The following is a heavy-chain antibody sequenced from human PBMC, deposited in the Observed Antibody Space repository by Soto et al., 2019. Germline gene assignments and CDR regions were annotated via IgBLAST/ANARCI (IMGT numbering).Heavy chain of an antibody. D-gene: IGHD2-15*01. Sequence: GGSLRLSCAASGFTFSSYAMSWVRQAPGKGLEWVSAISGSGGSTYYADSVKGRFTISRDNSKNTLYLQMNSLRAEDTAVYYCAKDREDCSGGSCYSNYWGQGTLVTVSS. CDR1: GFTFSSYA. CDR2: ISGSGGST. J-gene: IGHJ4*02. V-gene: IGHV3-23*01. CDR3: AKDREDCSGGSCYSNY.